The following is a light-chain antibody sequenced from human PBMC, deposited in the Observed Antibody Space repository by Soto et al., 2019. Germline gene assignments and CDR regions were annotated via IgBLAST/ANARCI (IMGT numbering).Light chain of an antibody. V-gene: IGKV3-20*01. CDR2: GAS. Sequence: EIVLTQSPGTLSLSAGERATLSCRASQSVSRSYLAWYQQKPGQAPRLLIYGASSRATGIPDKFSGSGSGTDFTLTISRLEPEDFAVYYCQHFGAALITFGQGTKVDIK. CDR3: QHFGAALIT. J-gene: IGKJ1*01. CDR1: QSVSRSY.